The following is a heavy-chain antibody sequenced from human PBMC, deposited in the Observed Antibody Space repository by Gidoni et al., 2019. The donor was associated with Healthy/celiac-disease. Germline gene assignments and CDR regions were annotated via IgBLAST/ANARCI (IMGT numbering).Heavy chain of an antibody. CDR2: IYHSGST. J-gene: IGHJ4*02. V-gene: IGHV4-38-2*01. Sequence: QVQLQESGPGLVKPSETLSLTCAVSGYSISSGYYWGWIRQPPGQGREWIGSIYHSGSTYYNPSLKSRVTISVDTSKNQFSLKLSSVTAADTAVYYCARGVHVAATLSRSEYFDYWGQGTLVTVSS. CDR3: ARGVHVAATLSRSEYFDY. D-gene: IGHD2-15*01. CDR1: GYSISSGYY.